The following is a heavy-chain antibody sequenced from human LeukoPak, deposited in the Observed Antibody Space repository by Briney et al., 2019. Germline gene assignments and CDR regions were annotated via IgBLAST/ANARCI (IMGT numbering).Heavy chain of an antibody. J-gene: IGHJ4*02. Sequence: GESLKISCKGSGYSFTSYWISWVRQMPGKGLEWMGRIYPSDSYTNYSPSFQGHVTISADKSISTAYLQWSRLKASDTAMYYCARLRYCSGGSCYHYFDYWGQGTLVTVSS. CDR2: IYPSDSYT. CDR1: GYSFTSYW. V-gene: IGHV5-10-1*01. CDR3: ARLRYCSGGSCYHYFDY. D-gene: IGHD2-15*01.